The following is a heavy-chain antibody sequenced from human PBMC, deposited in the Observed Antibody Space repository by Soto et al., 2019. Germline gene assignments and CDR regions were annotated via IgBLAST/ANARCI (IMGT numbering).Heavy chain of an antibody. CDR2: IYYNGDT. Sequence: SETLSLTCTVSGGSISSGGYYWSWVRQHPGKGLEWIGYIYYNGDTYYNPSLKSRVSISIDTSKNQFSLKLSSVTAAGTAVYYCARTTYSSSLKRTYYFDYWGQGTLVTVSS. CDR1: GGSISSGGYY. CDR3: ARTTYSSSLKRTYYFDY. J-gene: IGHJ4*02. D-gene: IGHD6-6*01. V-gene: IGHV4-31*03.